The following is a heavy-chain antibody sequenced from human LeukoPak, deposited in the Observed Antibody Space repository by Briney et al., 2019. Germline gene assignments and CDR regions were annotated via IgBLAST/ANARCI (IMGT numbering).Heavy chain of an antibody. J-gene: IGHJ6*03. V-gene: IGHV6-1*01. CDR2: TYYRSKWYN. CDR1: GDSVSSNSAA. CDR3: ARELVATITGDYYYYYMDV. D-gene: IGHD5-12*01. Sequence: SRTLSLTCAISGDSVSSNSAAWNWLRQSPSRGLEWLGRTYYRSKWYNDYAVSVKSRITIKPDTSKNQFSLQLNSVTPEDTAVYYWARELVATITGDYYYYYMDVWGKGTTVTVSS.